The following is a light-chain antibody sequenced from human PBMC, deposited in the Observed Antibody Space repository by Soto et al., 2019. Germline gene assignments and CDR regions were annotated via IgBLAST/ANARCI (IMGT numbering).Light chain of an antibody. Sequence: EIVMTQSPATLSVSPGERATLSCRASQSFRSNLAWYQQKPGQAPRLLIYDASNRATGIPARFSGSGSGTDFTLTISSLEPEDFAVYYCQQRSNWPPKLTFGGGTKVDIK. V-gene: IGKV3-11*01. J-gene: IGKJ4*01. CDR2: DAS. CDR3: QQRSNWPPKLT. CDR1: QSFRSN.